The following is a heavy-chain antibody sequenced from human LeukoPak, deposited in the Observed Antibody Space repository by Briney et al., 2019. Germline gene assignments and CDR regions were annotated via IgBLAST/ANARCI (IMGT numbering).Heavy chain of an antibody. CDR3: ARGYSFDY. V-gene: IGHV3-9*01. CDR2: ISWNSGSI. Sequence: GRSLRLSCAASGFTFDDYAMHWVRQAPGKGLEWVSGISWNSGSIGYADSVKGRFTISRDNAKNSVYLQMNSLRAEDTAVYYCARGYSFDYWGQGTLVTVSS. J-gene: IGHJ4*02. CDR1: GFTFDDYA. D-gene: IGHD5-18*01.